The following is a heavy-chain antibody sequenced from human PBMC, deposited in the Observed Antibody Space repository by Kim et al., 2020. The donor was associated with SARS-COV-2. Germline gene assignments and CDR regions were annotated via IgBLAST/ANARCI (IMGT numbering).Heavy chain of an antibody. V-gene: IGHV1-69*13. CDR3: ARDEGYCSSTSCYQSHMDV. CDR1: GGTFSSYA. Sequence: SVKVSCKASGGTFSSYAISWVRQAPGQGLEWMGGIIPIFGTANYAQKFQGRVTITADESTSTAYMELSSLRSEDTAVYYCARDEGYCSSTSCYQSHMDVWGQGTTVTVSS. J-gene: IGHJ6*02. D-gene: IGHD2-2*01. CDR2: IIPIFGTA.